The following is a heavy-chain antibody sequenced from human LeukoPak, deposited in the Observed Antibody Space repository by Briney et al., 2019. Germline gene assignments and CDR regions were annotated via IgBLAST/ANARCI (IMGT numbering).Heavy chain of an antibody. V-gene: IGHV3-48*03. Sequence: AGGSLRLSCAASGFTFSSYELNWVRQTPGKGLEWVSYISSSGSSIYYADSVKGRFTISRDNAKNTLYLQMNSLRAEDTAVYYCAMPYSGSYYSYWGQGTLVTVSS. CDR1: GFTFSSYE. CDR2: ISSSGSSI. J-gene: IGHJ4*02. D-gene: IGHD1-26*01. CDR3: AMPYSGSYYSY.